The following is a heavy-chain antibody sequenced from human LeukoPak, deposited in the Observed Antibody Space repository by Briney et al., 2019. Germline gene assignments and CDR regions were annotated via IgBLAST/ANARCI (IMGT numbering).Heavy chain of an antibody. V-gene: IGHV3-30*18. CDR3: AKDADTAMVGYFDY. D-gene: IGHD5-18*01. J-gene: IGHJ4*02. CDR1: GFTFSSYG. Sequence: GGSLRLSCAASGFTFSSYGMHWVRQAPGKGLEWVADISYDGSNKYYADSVKGQFTISRDNSKNTLYLQMNSLRAEDTAVYYCAKDADTAMVGYFDYWGQGTLVTVSS. CDR2: ISYDGSNK.